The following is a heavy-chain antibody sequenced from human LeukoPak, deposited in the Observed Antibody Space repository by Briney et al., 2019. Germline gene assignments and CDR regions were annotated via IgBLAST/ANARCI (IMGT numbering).Heavy chain of an antibody. V-gene: IGHV1-46*01. D-gene: IGHD2-2*03. CDR1: GYTFTSYY. CDR3: ARRAKGSWINDAFDT. Sequence: ASVKVSCKASGYTFTSYYMHWVRQAPGQGLEWMGITNPSGGNTNYAQKFQGRVTMTRDTSTSTLYMELSSLRSEDTAVYYCARRAKGSWINDAFDTWGQGTMVTVSS. J-gene: IGHJ3*02. CDR2: TNPSGGNT.